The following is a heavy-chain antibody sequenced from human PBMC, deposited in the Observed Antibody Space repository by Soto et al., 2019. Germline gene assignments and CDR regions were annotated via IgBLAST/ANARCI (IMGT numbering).Heavy chain of an antibody. CDR3: ARGRYGVITDTSYYYYYCGIGV. J-gene: IGHJ6*02. V-gene: IGHV4-38-2*01. Sequence: SETLSLTCAVSSFPISSGYYWGWVRQPPGKGLEWIGSIYHSGTTNYSPSLKSRVTISVDTSKNQFSLKLSSVTAADTAVYYCARGRYGVITDTSYYYYYCGIGVWGRGTTVTVSS. CDR2: IYHSGTT. D-gene: IGHD3-22*01. CDR1: SFPISSGYY.